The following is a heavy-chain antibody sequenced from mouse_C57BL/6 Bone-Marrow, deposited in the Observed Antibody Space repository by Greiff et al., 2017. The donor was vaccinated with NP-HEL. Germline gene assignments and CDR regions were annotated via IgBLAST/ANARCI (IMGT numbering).Heavy chain of an antibody. CDR3: ARHALAAQATFYAMDY. Sequence: QVQLQQSGAELVKPGASVKLSCKASGYTFTEYTIHWVKQRSGQGLEWIGWFYPGSGSIKYNEKFKDKATLTADKSSSTVYMELSRLTSEDTASYFCARHALAAQATFYAMDYWGQGTSVTVSS. CDR2: FYPGSGSI. D-gene: IGHD3-2*02. CDR1: GYTFTEYT. V-gene: IGHV1-62-2*01. J-gene: IGHJ4*01.